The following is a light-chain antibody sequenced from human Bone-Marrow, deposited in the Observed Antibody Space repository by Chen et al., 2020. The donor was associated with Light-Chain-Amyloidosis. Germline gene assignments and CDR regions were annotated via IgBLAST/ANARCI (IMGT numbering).Light chain of an antibody. CDR1: SSDVGSYNF. J-gene: IGLJ2*01. CDR2: DVT. V-gene: IGLV2-14*03. Sequence: QSALTQPPSVSGSPGQSITISCTGTSSDVGSYNFVSWYQQHPGRAPKLMISDVTVRPSGVSDRFSGSKSGNTASLTISGLQAEDEADYYCSSYTTSSTWVFGGGTKVTVL. CDR3: SSYTTSSTWV.